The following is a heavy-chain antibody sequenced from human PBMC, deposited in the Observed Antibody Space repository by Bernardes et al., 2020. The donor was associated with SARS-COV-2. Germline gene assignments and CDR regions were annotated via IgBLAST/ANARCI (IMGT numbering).Heavy chain of an antibody. D-gene: IGHD2-2*01. CDR1: GGSISSNSYY. V-gene: IGHV4-39*07. CDR2: IYYSGST. Sequence: SETLSLTCTVSGGSISSNSYYWGWIRQPKGKELEWIGSIYYSGSTYYNPSLKSRVTISVDTSKNQFSLKLSSVTAADTAVYYCATQARDIVVVPAAPYYFDYWGQGTLVTVSS. CDR3: ATQARDIVVVPAAPYYFDY. J-gene: IGHJ4*02.